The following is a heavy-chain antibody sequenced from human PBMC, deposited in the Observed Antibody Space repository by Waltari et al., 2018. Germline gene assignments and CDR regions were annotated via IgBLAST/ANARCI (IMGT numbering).Heavy chain of an antibody. D-gene: IGHD3-22*01. J-gene: IGHJ3*02. CDR3: ARDIGRNYYDSSGYDDAFDI. V-gene: IGHV4-38-2*02. CDR1: GYSISSGYY. Sequence: QVQLQESGPGLVKPSETLSLTCAVSGYSISSGYYWGWIRQPPGKGLEWIGSIYHSGSTYYNPSLKRRVTISVDTSKNQFSLKLSSVTAADTAVYYCARDIGRNYYDSSGYDDAFDIWGQGTMVTVSS. CDR2: IYHSGST.